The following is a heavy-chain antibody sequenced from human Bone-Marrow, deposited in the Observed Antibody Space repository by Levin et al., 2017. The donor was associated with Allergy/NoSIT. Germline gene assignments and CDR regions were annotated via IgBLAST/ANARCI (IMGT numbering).Heavy chain of an antibody. CDR2: INPNSGGT. J-gene: IGHJ6*03. V-gene: IGHV1-2*06. Sequence: PGESLKISCKASGYTFTGYYMHWVRQAPGQGLEWMGRINPNSGGTNYAQKFQGRVTMTRDTSISTAYMELSRLRSDDTAVYYCARETRESCWGQGNYYYYYYMDVWGKGTTVTVSS. CDR1: GYTFTGYY. D-gene: IGHD7-27*01. CDR3: ARETRESCWGQGNYYYYYYMDV.